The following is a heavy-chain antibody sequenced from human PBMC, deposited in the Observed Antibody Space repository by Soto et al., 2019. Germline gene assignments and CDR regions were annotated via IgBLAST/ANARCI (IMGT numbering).Heavy chain of an antibody. CDR3: ARDHSAPRYFDWLLGAYGMDV. CDR2: IWYDGSNK. J-gene: IGHJ6*02. Sequence: GGSLRLSCAASGFTFSSYGMHWVRQAPGKGLEWVAVIWYDGSNKYYADSVKGRFTISRDNSKNTLYLQMNSLRAEDTAMYYCARDHSAPRYFDWLLGAYGMDVWGQGTTVTVSS. D-gene: IGHD3-9*01. CDR1: GFTFSSYG. V-gene: IGHV3-33*01.